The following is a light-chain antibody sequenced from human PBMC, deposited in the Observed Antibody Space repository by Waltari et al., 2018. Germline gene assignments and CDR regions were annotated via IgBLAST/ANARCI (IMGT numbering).Light chain of an antibody. CDR2: DAS. Sequence: TFRASRGINDYLALFLQKPGEDPKSLIYDASRLQSGVPSRFSGSGSGTDFTLTISSLQPEDFGNYYCQQYSSNPITFGQGSRLEIK. CDR3: QQYSSNPIT. J-gene: IGKJ5*01. V-gene: IGKV1-16*01. CDR1: RGINDY.